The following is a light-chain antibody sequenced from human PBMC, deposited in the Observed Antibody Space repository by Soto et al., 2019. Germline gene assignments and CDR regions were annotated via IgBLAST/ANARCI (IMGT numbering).Light chain of an antibody. Sequence: EIVLTQSPGTLSLSPGERATLSCRASQSVSSSYLAWYQQKPGQAPRLLISDASTRATGIPARFSGSGSGTEFTLTISSLQPDDFATYYCQQYNTYSRTFGQGTKVDIK. CDR2: DAS. V-gene: IGKV3-20*01. CDR1: QSVSSSY. J-gene: IGKJ1*01. CDR3: QQYNTYSRT.